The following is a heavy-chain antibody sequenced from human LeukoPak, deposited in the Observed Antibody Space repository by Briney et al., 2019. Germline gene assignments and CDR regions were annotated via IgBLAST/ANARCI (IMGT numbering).Heavy chain of an antibody. J-gene: IGHJ5*02. CDR3: ARDYLAWSDP. CDR2: IYSGVNRT. CDR1: GFTVGNKY. Sequence: GGSLRLSCEASGFTVGNKYMSWVRQAPGKGLEWLSIIYSGVNRTYYADSVKGRFTISRDKSKNTVYLQMNSLRPEDTAVYYCARDYLAWSDPWGQGTRVTVSS. V-gene: IGHV3-66*01. D-gene: IGHD2/OR15-2a*01.